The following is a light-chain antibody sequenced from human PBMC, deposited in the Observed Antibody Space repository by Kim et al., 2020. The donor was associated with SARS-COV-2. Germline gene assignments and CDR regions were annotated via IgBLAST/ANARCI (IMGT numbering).Light chain of an antibody. J-gene: IGLJ1*01. Sequence: QSALTQPASVSGSPGQSITISCTGTRSDVGGYNYVSWYQHHPGKAPKVIISDVTKRPSGTSNRFSGSKSGNTASLTISGLQAEDEADYYCGSYTSNSLYVFGTGTKV. V-gene: IGLV2-14*03. CDR2: DVT. CDR1: RSDVGGYNY. CDR3: GSYTSNSLYV.